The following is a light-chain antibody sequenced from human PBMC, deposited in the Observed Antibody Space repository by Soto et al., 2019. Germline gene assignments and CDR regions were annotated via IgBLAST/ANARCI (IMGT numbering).Light chain of an antibody. CDR2: NNN. CDR3: AAWDDSLNGVV. CDR1: SSNIGSNT. Sequence: QAVVTQPPSASETPGQRVTISCSGSSSNIGSNTVNWYQQLPGTAPKLLIYNNNERPSGVPDRFSGSKSGTSASLAISGLQSEDEAEYYCAAWDDSLNGVVFGGGTKLTVL. J-gene: IGLJ2*01. V-gene: IGLV1-44*01.